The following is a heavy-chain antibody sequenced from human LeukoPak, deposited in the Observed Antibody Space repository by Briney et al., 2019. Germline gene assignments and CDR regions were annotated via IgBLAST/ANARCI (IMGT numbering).Heavy chain of an antibody. CDR2: IRGGGAVT. J-gene: IGHJ3*02. D-gene: IGHD3-10*02. CDR1: GFTFGNYA. CDR3: AKCSASYYNDAFDI. V-gene: IGHV3-23*01. Sequence: PGGSLRLSCAASGFTFGNYAMGWVRQAPGKGLEWLSYIRGGGAVTRYSDSVKGRFTISRDNSKNTLYLQMNHLRAEDTAIYYCAKCSASYYNDAFDIWGRGTMVTVSS.